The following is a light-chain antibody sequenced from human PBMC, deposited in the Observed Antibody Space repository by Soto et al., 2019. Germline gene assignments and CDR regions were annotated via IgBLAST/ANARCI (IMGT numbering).Light chain of an antibody. CDR2: EVS. CDR1: SSDVGGYNY. V-gene: IGLV2-8*01. CDR3: SSYAGSNNLL. Sequence: QSALTQPASVSGSPGQSITISCTGTSSDVGGYNYVSWYQQHPGKAPKVMIYEVSKRPSGVPDRFSGSKSGNTASLTVSGLQAEDEADYYCSSYAGSNNLLFGGGTKLTVL. J-gene: IGLJ2*01.